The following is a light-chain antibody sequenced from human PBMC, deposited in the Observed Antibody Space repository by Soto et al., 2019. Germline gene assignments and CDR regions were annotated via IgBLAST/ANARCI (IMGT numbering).Light chain of an antibody. Sequence: DIVLTQSPASLAVSLGEGATISCKSSQNVLYSSNNKNYLAWFQQKPGQPPKLLIYWASARESGVPDRFSGGGSGTDFTLTISSLQAEDVAVYYCQQYYITPWTFGQGTKVEIK. J-gene: IGKJ1*01. CDR3: QQYYITPWT. CDR2: WAS. CDR1: QNVLYSSNNKNY. V-gene: IGKV4-1*01.